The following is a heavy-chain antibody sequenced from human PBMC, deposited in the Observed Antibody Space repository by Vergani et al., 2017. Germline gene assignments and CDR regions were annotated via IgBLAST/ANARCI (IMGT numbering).Heavy chain of an antibody. CDR1: GFTFSDYY. D-gene: IGHD3-9*01. CDR3: ASPYYDILTGYYLDYYGMDV. J-gene: IGHJ6*02. CDR2: ISSSGSTI. Sequence: QVQLVESGGGLVKPGGSLRLSCAASGFTFSDYYMSWIRQAPGKGLEWVSYISSSGSTIYYADSVKGRFTISRDNAKNSLYLQMNSLIAEETSVYYCASPYYDILTGYYLDYYGMDVWGQGTTVTVSS. V-gene: IGHV3-11*01.